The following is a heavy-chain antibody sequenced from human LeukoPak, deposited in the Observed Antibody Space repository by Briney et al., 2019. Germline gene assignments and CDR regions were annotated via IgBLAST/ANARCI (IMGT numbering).Heavy chain of an antibody. Sequence: GGSLRLSCAASGFTFSSYWMTWVRQAPGKGLEWVANINQDGGEKHYVDSVKGRFTISRDNAKNSLYLQLNSLRAEDTAVYYCARGNWAPSDWGQGTLVTVSS. J-gene: IGHJ4*02. CDR1: GFTFSSYW. CDR3: ARGNWAPSD. D-gene: IGHD7-27*01. V-gene: IGHV3-7*04. CDR2: INQDGGEK.